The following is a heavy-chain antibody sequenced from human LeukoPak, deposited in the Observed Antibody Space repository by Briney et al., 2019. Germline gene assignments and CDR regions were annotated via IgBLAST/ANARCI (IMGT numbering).Heavy chain of an antibody. CDR1: GGSISSYS. Sequence: PSETLSLTCTVSGGSISSYSWSWIRQPPGKGLGWIGYIYYSGSTNQNPSLKSRVTISVDTSKNQFSLKLSSVTAADTAVYYCARGFAENCSGGSCYSWFYYYYYMDVWGKGTTVTVSS. CDR2: IYYSGST. J-gene: IGHJ6*03. CDR3: ARGFAENCSGGSCYSWFYYYYYMDV. D-gene: IGHD2-15*01. V-gene: IGHV4-59*12.